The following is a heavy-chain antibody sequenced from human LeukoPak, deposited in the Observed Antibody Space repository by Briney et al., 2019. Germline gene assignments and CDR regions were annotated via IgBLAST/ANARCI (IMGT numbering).Heavy chain of an antibody. CDR3: ARSDFYGSGNWYFDL. J-gene: IGHJ2*01. CDR1: GDSITSYY. V-gene: IGHV4-59*01. Sequence: SETLSLTCTVSGDSITSYYWSWIRQPPGKGLEWIGYIYNSGNTNYNPSLKSRVTISVDTSKNQFSLKLSSVTAADTAVYYCARSDFYGSGNWYFDLWGRGTLVTVSS. CDR2: IYNSGNT. D-gene: IGHD3-10*01.